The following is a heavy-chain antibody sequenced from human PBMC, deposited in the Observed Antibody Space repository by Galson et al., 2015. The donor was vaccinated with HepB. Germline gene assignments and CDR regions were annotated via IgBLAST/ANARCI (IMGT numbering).Heavy chain of an antibody. CDR2: TYYRSKWYN. Sequence: CAISGDSVSGNSAAWNWIRQSPSRGLEWLGRTYYRSKWYNDYAVSVKSRITINPDTSKNQFSLQLNSVTPEDTAVYYCARAGAGYSSSWPFDYWGQGTVVTVSS. CDR3: ARAGAGYSSSWPFDY. J-gene: IGHJ4*02. D-gene: IGHD6-13*01. CDR1: GDSVSGNSAA. V-gene: IGHV6-1*01.